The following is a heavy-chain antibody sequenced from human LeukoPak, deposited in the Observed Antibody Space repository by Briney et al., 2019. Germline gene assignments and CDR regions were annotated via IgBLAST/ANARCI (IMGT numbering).Heavy chain of an antibody. CDR3: ARRVWNYDILTGPHYYYGMDV. CDR1: GGSISSGGYY. D-gene: IGHD3-9*01. CDR2: IYYSGST. J-gene: IGHJ6*02. V-gene: IGHV4-31*03. Sequence: SQTLSLTCTVSGGSISSGGYYWSWIRQHPGKGLEWIGYIYYSGSTYYNPSHKSRVTISVDTSKNQFSLKLSSVTAADTAVYYCARRVWNYDILTGPHYYYGMDVWGQGTTVTVSS.